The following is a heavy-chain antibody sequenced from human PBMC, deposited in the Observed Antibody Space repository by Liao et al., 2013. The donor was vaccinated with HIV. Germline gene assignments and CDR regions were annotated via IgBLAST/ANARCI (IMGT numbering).Heavy chain of an antibody. CDR2: VYYNGNT. D-gene: IGHD3-3*01. CDR3: VREQSYRWFCSATDCTMDWLDP. J-gene: IGHJ5*02. V-gene: IGHV4-4*07. Sequence: QVQLQESGPGLVKPSETLSLTCTVSGGSISSYYWSWIRQPAGKGLEWIGSVYYNGNTYYNPSLRGRVTISVDRSKNQFSLKLTSVTAADTAVYYCVREQSYRWFCSATDCTMDWLDPWGQGTLVTVSS. CDR1: GGSISSYY.